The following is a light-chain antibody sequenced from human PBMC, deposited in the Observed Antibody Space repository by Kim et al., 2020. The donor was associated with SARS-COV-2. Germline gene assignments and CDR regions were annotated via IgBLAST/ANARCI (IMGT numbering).Light chain of an antibody. J-gene: IGLJ1*01. CDR3: QVWDRSSDHYV. Sequence: SYELTQPPSVSVAPGKTARITCGGNNIGSKSVHWYQQKPGQAPVLVIYYDSDRPSGIPERFSGSNSGNTATLTISRVEAGDEADYYCQVWDRSSDHYV. CDR1: NIGSKS. CDR2: YDS. V-gene: IGLV3-21*04.